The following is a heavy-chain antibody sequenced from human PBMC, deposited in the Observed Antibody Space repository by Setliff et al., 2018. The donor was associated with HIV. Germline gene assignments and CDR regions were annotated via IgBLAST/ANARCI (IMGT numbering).Heavy chain of an antibody. CDR1: GGSFTDYY. J-gene: IGHJ4*02. CDR3: ARDFLQYGFSYFDY. Sequence: SETLSLTCAVYGGSFTDYYWSWIRQPPGKGLEWIGEINHSGSTNYKPSLKSRVTMSVDTSKNQFSLKLSSVTAADTAVYYCARDFLQYGFSYFDYWGQGSLVTVSS. V-gene: IGHV4-34*01. D-gene: IGHD3-10*01. CDR2: INHSGST.